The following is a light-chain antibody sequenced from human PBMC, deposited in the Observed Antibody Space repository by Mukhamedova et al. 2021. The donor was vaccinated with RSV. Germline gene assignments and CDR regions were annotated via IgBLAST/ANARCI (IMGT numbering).Light chain of an antibody. V-gene: IGKV3/OR2-268*02. CDR1: LSMSSSY. J-gene: IGKJ2*01. Sequence: GERATFSCRASLSMSSSYLSWYQQKPGQAPRLLIYSTSTRATGIPARFSGSGAGTDFTLTINSLQPEDLGVYYCQQTYNLPYTFG. CDR3: QQTYNLPYT. CDR2: STS.